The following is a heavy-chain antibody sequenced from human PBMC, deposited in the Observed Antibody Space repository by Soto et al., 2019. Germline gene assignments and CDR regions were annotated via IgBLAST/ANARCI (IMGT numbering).Heavy chain of an antibody. CDR3: ARERETFYGDYYFDY. J-gene: IGHJ4*02. D-gene: IGHD4-17*01. CDR1: GGSISSYY. Sequence: PSETLSLTCTVSGGSISSYYWSWIRQPPGKGLEWIGYIYYSGSTNYNPSLKSRVTISVDTSKNQFSLKLSSVTAADTAVYYCARERETFYGDYYFDYWGQGTLVTVSS. V-gene: IGHV4-59*01. CDR2: IYYSGST.